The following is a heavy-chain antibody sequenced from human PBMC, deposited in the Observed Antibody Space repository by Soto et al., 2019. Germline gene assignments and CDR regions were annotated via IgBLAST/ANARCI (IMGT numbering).Heavy chain of an antibody. J-gene: IGHJ6*02. CDR2: ISSSSSYI. CDR1: GFTFSSYS. Sequence: PGGSLRLSCAASGFTFSSYSMNWVRQAPGKGLEWVSSISSSSSYIYYADSVKGRFTISRDNAKNSLYLQMNSLRAEDTAVYYCARRRDWLLHAYGVDGWGQGTTVTVAS. D-gene: IGHD3-9*01. V-gene: IGHV3-21*01. CDR3: ARRRDWLLHAYGVDG.